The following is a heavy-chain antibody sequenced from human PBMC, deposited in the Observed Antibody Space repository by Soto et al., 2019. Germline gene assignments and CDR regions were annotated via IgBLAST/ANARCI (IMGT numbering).Heavy chain of an antibody. CDR3: ARSPTVGYSYGTIPLGDWFDP. CDR1: GGSVSRGGYS. Sequence: SQSGSLTCAVFGGSVSRGGYSWSWIRQPPGKGLEWIGYIYHSGSTYYNPSLKSRVTISVDRSKNQFSLKLSSVTAADTAVYYCARSPTVGYSYGTIPLGDWFDPWGQGTLVTVSS. V-gene: IGHV4-30-2*01. D-gene: IGHD5-18*01. CDR2: IYHSGST. J-gene: IGHJ5*02.